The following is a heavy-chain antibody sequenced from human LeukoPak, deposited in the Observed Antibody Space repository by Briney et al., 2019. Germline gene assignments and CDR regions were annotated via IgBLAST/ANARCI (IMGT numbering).Heavy chain of an antibody. CDR2: IIPIFGTA. J-gene: IGHJ6*02. CDR3: ARDLRPYYYYYGMDV. V-gene: IGHV1-69*13. CDR1: GGTFSSYA. D-gene: IGHD3-16*01. Sequence: SVKVSCKASGGTFSSYAISWVRQAPGQGLEWMGGIIPIFGTANYAQKFQGRVTITADESTSTAYTELSSLRSEDTAVYYCARDLRPYYYYYGMDVWGQGTTVTVSS.